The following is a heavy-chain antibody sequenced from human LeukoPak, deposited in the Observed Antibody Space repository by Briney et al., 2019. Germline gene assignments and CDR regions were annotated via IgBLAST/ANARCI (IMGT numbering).Heavy chain of an antibody. V-gene: IGHV5-51*01. Sequence: GESLKISCKGSGDIFTTYWIVWVRQLPGKGLEWMGIIYPGDSDTRYSPSFQGQVTISADKSISTAYLQWSSLKASDAAMYYCATGIMGVIHFGYWGQGTLVTVSS. CDR3: ATGIMGVIHFGY. CDR2: IYPGDSDT. J-gene: IGHJ4*02. CDR1: GDIFTTYW. D-gene: IGHD1-26*01.